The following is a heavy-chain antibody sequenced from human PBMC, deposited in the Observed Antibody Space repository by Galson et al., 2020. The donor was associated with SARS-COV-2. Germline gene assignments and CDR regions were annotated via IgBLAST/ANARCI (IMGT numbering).Heavy chain of an antibody. V-gene: IGHV4-31*03. CDR2: THHTGNT. D-gene: IGHD7-27*01. CDR1: GGSISSDDYY. CDR3: ARLGLELGKSWFDS. J-gene: IGHJ5*01. Sequence: SETLSLTCTVSGGSISSDDYYWTWIRQRPGKGLEWIGYTHHTGNTYYNPSLRSRVIISLETSKNQFSLRLSFVTAADTAVYYCARLGLELGKSWFDSGGEGTLVTVSS.